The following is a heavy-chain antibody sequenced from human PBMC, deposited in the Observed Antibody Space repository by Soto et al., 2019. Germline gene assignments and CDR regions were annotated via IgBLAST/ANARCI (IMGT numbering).Heavy chain of an antibody. CDR3: AKGRMVYATLDAFDI. Sequence: VGSLRLSCAASGFTVSSNYMSWVRQAPGKGLEWVSVIYSGGSTYYADSVKGRFTISRDNSKNTLYLQMNSLRAEDTAVYYCAKGRMVYATLDAFDIWGKGTMVTVSS. CDR2: IYSGGST. CDR1: GFTVSSNY. J-gene: IGHJ3*02. D-gene: IGHD2-8*01. V-gene: IGHV3-53*01.